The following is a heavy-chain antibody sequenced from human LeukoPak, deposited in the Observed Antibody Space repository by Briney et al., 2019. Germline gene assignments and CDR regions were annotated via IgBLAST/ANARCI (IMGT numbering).Heavy chain of an antibody. CDR2: INSDGSST. Sequence: GGSLRLSCAASGFTVSSNYMSWVRQAPGKGLVWVSRINSDGSSTSYADSVKGRFTISRDIAKNTLYLQMNSLRAEDTAVFYCASESYYYGMDVWGQGTTVTVSS. V-gene: IGHV3-74*01. J-gene: IGHJ6*02. CDR3: ASESYYYGMDV. CDR1: GFTVSSNY.